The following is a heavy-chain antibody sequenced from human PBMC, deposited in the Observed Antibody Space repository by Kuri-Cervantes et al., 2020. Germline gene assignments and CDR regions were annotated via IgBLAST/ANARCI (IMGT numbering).Heavy chain of an antibody. J-gene: IGHJ3*02. V-gene: IGHV3-48*01. CDR3: TRSFDI. CDR1: GFTFSTYS. Sequence: GESLKISCAASGFTFSTYSMNWVRQAPGKGLEWVSYISDSSSTIYYVDSVKGRFTISRDNTKTSVFLQMNSLRAEDTAVYYCTRSFDIWGQGTVVTVSS. CDR2: ISDSSSTI.